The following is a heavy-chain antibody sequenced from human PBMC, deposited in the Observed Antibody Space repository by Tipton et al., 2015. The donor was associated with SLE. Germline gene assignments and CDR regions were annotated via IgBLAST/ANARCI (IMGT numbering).Heavy chain of an antibody. CDR1: GGSIRSYY. Sequence: LRLSCTVSGGSIRSYYWTWIRQPPGKRLEWIAYIYHSGITNYNPSLQSRVTISVDRSKNQFSLRLTSVTAADTAVYYCATELFRGYTSGWGPDYWGQGTLVTVSS. V-gene: IGHV4-59*12. J-gene: IGHJ4*02. CDR2: IYHSGIT. D-gene: IGHD6-19*01. CDR3: ATELFRGYTSGWGPDY.